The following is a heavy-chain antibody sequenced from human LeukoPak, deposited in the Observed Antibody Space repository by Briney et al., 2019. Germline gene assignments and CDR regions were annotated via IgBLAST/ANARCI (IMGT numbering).Heavy chain of an antibody. CDR3: TRASISSTPYYFDY. CDR1: GFTFSDHY. CDR2: IRNKANSYTT. D-gene: IGHD5-12*01. Sequence: HPGGSLRLSCAASGFTFSDHYMDWVRQAPGKGLEWVCRIRNKANSYTTEYAASVKGRFTVPRDDSKNSLFLQMLSLKTEDTAMYYCTRASISSTPYYFDYWGQGALVTVSS. V-gene: IGHV3-72*01. J-gene: IGHJ4*02.